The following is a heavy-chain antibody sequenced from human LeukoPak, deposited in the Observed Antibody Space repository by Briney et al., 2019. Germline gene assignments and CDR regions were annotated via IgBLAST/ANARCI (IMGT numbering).Heavy chain of an antibody. V-gene: IGHV3-15*07. D-gene: IGHD6-19*01. CDR3: ATEVTIAVTGNDY. CDR2: IRSKTHGETI. J-gene: IGHJ4*02. CDR1: GFTFSNVW. Sequence: GGSLRLSCAASGFTFSNVWMNWVRQAPGKGLEWVGRIRSKTHGETIDYAAPVRGRFTISRDDSKNTLYLQLNSLKTEDTAVYYCATEVTIAVTGNDYWGQGSLVTVSS.